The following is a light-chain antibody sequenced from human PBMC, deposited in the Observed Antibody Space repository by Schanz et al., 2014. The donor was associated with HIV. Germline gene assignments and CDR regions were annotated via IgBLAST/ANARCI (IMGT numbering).Light chain of an antibody. CDR3: QSFDRSLGRVV. Sequence: QSVLTQPPSVSGAPGQRVTISCTGSSSNIGAGYDVHWYQQLPGTAPKLLIYSNNQRPSGVPDRFSGSKSGTSASLAISGLQSEDEADYYCQSFDRSLGRVVFGGGTKLTVL. CDR2: SNN. J-gene: IGLJ2*01. V-gene: IGLV1-40*01. CDR1: SSNIGAGYD.